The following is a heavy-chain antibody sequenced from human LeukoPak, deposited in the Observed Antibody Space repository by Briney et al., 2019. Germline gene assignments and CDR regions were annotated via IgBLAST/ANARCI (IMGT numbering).Heavy chain of an antibody. V-gene: IGHV3-11*04. D-gene: IGHD3-3*01. CDR2: ISGGGDVI. CDR3: ARVEGGGVVPRGRFDY. CDR1: GLMFSDHY. Sequence: PGGSLRLSCAVSGLMFSDHYMTWLRQAPGKGLELVSYISGGGDVINYIDAVKGRFTISRDNAKKSVYLQMNSLRAEDTAVYYCARVEGGGVVPRGRFDYWGQGTLVTVSS. J-gene: IGHJ4*02.